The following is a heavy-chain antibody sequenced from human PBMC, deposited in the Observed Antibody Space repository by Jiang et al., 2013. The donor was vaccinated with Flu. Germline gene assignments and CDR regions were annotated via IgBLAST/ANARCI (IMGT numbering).Heavy chain of an antibody. CDR1: GFTFSSHA. CDR3: AKAKLTTYYYGMDF. D-gene: IGHD3-3*01. J-gene: IGHJ6*02. Sequence: QLLESGGGLVQPGGSLRVSCAASGFTFSSHAMNWVRQAPGKGLEWVSGISGGGNSIYYADSVKGRFTISRDNSKNTLYLQMNSLRAEDTAVYFCAKAKLTTYYYGMDFWGQGTTVTVSS. V-gene: IGHV3-23*01. CDR2: ISGGGNSI.